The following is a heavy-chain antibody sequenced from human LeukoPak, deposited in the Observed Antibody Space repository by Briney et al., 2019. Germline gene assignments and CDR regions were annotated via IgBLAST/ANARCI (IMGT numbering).Heavy chain of an antibody. Sequence: SETLSLTCTVSGGSFSSYYWNWIRQPPGKGLEWIGYVYYSGTTNYNPSLKSRVTISVDTSKNQFSLNLTSVTAADTAVYYCAREVSGDFDYWGQGTLVTVSS. CDR3: AREVSGDFDY. CDR1: GGSFSSYY. J-gene: IGHJ4*02. CDR2: VYYSGTT. V-gene: IGHV4-59*01. D-gene: IGHD5/OR15-5a*01.